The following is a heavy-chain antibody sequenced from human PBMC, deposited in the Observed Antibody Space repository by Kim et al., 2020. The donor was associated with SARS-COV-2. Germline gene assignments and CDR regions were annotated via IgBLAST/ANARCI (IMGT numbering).Heavy chain of an antibody. CDR3: AKGTRFVMRTVAAAASYYFDY. V-gene: IGHV3-23*01. D-gene: IGHD6-13*01. J-gene: IGHJ4*02. CDR2: ISGSGGST. Sequence: GVSLRLSCAASGFTFSSYAMSWVRQAPGKGLEWVSAISGSGGSTYYADSVKGRFTISRDNSKNTLYLQMNSLRAEDTAVYYCAKGTRFVMRTVAAAASYYFDYWGQGTLVTVSS. CDR1: GFTFSSYA.